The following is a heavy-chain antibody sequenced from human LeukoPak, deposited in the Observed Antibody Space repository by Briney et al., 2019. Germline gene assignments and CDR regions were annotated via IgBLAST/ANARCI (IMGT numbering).Heavy chain of an antibody. D-gene: IGHD3-10*01. V-gene: IGHV3-53*05. Sequence: GGSLRLSCAASGFTVSSNYMSWVRQAPGKGLEWVSVIYSGGSTYYADSVKGRFTISRDNSRSTLYLQMNSLRAEDTAIYYCGREGYYGSGSPPRLYLCYLGQGTLVT. CDR1: GFTVSSNY. CDR2: IYSGGST. J-gene: IGHJ4*02. CDR3: GREGYYGSGSPPRLYLCY.